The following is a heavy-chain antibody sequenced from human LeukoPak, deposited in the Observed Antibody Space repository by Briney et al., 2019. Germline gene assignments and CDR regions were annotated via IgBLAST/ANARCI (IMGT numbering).Heavy chain of an antibody. J-gene: IGHJ4*02. Sequence: GASVKVSCKASGYTFTGYYMHWVRQAPGQGLEWMGWINPNSGGTNYAQKFQGRITMTRDTSISTAYMELSRLRSEDTAVYYCASPDYGDYGGLDYWGQGTLVTVSS. CDR3: ASPDYGDYGGLDY. V-gene: IGHV1-2*02. CDR2: INPNSGGT. CDR1: GYTFTGYY. D-gene: IGHD4-17*01.